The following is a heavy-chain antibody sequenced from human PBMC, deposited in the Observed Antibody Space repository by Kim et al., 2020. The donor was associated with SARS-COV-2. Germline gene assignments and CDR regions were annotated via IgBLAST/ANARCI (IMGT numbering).Heavy chain of an antibody. J-gene: IGHJ4*02. CDR2: INHSGST. D-gene: IGHD3-22*01. CDR3: ARGDRGRSSGVIWGH. V-gene: IGHV4-34*01. CDR1: GGSFSGYY. Sequence: SETLSLTCAVYGGSFSGYYWSWIRQPPGKGLEWIGEINHSGSTNYNPSLKSRVTISVDTSKNQFSLKLSSVTAADTAVYYCARGDRGRSSGVIWGHWGQGTLVTVSS.